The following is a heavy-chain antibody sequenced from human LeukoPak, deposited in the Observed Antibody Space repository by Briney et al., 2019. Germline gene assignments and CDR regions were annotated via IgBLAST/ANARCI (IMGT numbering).Heavy chain of an antibody. D-gene: IGHD2-15*01. J-gene: IGHJ5*02. Sequence: SETLSFTCAVYGGSFSGYYWSWIRQPPGKGLEGIGEINHSGSTNYNPSLKSRVTISVDTSKNQFSLKLSSVTAADTAVYYCARALPIVVVVAATQNWFDPWGQGTLVTVSS. V-gene: IGHV4-34*01. CDR2: INHSGST. CDR3: ARALPIVVVVAATQNWFDP. CDR1: GGSFSGYY.